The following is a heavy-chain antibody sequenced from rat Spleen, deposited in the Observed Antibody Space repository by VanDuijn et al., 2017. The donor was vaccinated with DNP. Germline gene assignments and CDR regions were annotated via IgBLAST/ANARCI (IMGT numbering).Heavy chain of an antibody. CDR2: ISYSGTT. V-gene: IGHV3-1*01. D-gene: IGHD1-5*01. CDR1: GYSITRNY. Sequence: EVQLQESGPGLVKPSQSVSLTCSVTGYSITRNYWGWIRKFPGNKMEWIGHISYSGTTSYHPSLKSRISITRDTSKNQFFLQLNSVTTEDTATYYCARWYNYFDYWGQGVMVTVSS. J-gene: IGHJ2*01. CDR3: ARWYNYFDY.